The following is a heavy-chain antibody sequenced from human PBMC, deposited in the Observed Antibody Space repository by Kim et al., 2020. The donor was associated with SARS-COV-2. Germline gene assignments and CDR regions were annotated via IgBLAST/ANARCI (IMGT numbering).Heavy chain of an antibody. V-gene: IGHV3-30*01. J-gene: IGHJ4*02. Sequence: SVKGRFTLSRDNSKNTLYLQMNSLRAEDTAVYYCASLHYDSSGYYYIFDYWGQGTLVTVSS. CDR3: ASLHYDSSGYYYIFDY. D-gene: IGHD3-22*01.